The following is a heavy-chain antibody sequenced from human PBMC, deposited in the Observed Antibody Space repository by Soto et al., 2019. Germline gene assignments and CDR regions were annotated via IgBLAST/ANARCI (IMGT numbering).Heavy chain of an antibody. V-gene: IGHV3-30*18. D-gene: IGHD6-19*01. CDR2: ISYDGSNK. Sequence: QVQLVESGGGVVQPGRSLRLSCAASGFTFSSYGMHWVRQAPGKGLEWVAVISYDGSNKYYADSVKGRFTISRDNSKNALYLQMNNLRAEDTAVYYCAKSPVGAVAGNDYWGQGTLVTVSS. CDR3: AKSPVGAVAGNDY. J-gene: IGHJ4*02. CDR1: GFTFSSYG.